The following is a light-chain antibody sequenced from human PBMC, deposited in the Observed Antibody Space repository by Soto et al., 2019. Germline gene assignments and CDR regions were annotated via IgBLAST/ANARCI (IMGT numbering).Light chain of an antibody. Sequence: DIQMTHSPSSLSASVEDRVTITCRASQSISSWLAWYQQKPGKAPKLLIYKASSLESGVPSRFSGSGSGTEFTLTISSLQPDDFATYYCQQYNSYSPTFGQGTKVDIK. CDR2: KAS. CDR3: QQYNSYSPT. CDR1: QSISSW. J-gene: IGKJ1*01. V-gene: IGKV1-5*03.